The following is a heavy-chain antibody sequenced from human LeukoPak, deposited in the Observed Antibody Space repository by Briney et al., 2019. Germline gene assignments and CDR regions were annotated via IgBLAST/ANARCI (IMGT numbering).Heavy chain of an antibody. J-gene: IGHJ5*02. D-gene: IGHD3-9*01. Sequence: PSETLSLTCAVYGGSFSGYYWSWIRQPPGKGLEWIGEINHSGSTNYNPSLKSRFTISVETSKNQFSLQLSSVTAADTAVYYCARGLGYFDWFPRWFDPWGQGTLVTVSS. V-gene: IGHV4-34*01. CDR1: GGSFSGYY. CDR3: ARGLGYFDWFPRWFDP. CDR2: INHSGST.